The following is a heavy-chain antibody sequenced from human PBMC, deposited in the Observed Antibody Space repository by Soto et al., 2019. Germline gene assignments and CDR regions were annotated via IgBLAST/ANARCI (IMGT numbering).Heavy chain of an antibody. CDR3: TTDSSSCPYYYYYCMEV. Sequence: DGSLRLSSAASRFTVTNASLSRVRHVPMHGLEWSCRITSKPEGGTADSAPPVQDRFTISRDDAKNTLYLQINSLKTEDTAVCYCTTDSSSCPYYYYYCMEVWRQGTKVEVSS. D-gene: IGHD2-2*01. V-gene: IGHV3-15*01. CDR1: RFTVTNAS. J-gene: IGHJ6*01. CDR2: ITSKPEGGTA.